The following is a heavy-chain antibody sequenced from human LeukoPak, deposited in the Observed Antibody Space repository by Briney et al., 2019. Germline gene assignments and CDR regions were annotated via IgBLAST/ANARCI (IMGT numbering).Heavy chain of an antibody. V-gene: IGHV3-23*01. CDR1: GFTFSSYS. Sequence: GGSLRLSCAASGFTFSSYSMSWVRQAPGKGLEWVSAISGSGGSTYYADSVKGRFTISRDNSKNTLYLQMNSLRAEDTAVYYCAKDLGSYCSSTSCYTGGYFNWGQGTLVTVSS. CDR2: ISGSGGST. D-gene: IGHD2-2*02. CDR3: AKDLGSYCSSTSCYTGGYFN. J-gene: IGHJ4*02.